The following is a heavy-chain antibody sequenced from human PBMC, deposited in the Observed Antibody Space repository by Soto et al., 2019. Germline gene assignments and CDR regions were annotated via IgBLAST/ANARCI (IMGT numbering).Heavy chain of an antibody. Sequence: SETLSLTCTVSGGSIISYYWSWIRQPPGKGLEWIGYIYYSGSTNYNPSLKSRVTISVDTSKNQFSLKLSSVTAADTAVYYCARGIAAPHDFDYWGQGTLVTVSS. CDR2: IYYSGST. CDR1: GGSIISYY. CDR3: ARGIAAPHDFDY. D-gene: IGHD6-13*01. V-gene: IGHV4-59*08. J-gene: IGHJ4*02.